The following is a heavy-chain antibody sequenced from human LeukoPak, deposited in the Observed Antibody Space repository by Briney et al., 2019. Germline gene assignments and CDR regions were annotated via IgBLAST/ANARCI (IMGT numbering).Heavy chain of an antibody. CDR1: GFTFSSYW. CDR2: INSDGSST. V-gene: IGHV3-74*01. Sequence: GGSLRLSCAASGFTFSSYWMHWVRQAPGKGLVWVSRINSDGSSTSYADSVKGRFTISRDNAKNTLYLQMNSLRTEDTAVYYCARGSAAGLYYYYGMDVWGQGTTVTVSS. D-gene: IGHD6-13*01. J-gene: IGHJ6*02. CDR3: ARGSAAGLYYYYGMDV.